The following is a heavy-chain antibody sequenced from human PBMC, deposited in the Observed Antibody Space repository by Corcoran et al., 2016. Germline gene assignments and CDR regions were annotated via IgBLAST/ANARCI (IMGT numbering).Heavy chain of an antibody. J-gene: IGHJ5*02. CDR2: MNPNSGNT. CDR1: GYTFTSYD. D-gene: IGHD4-17*01. Sequence: QVQLVQSGAEVKKPGASVKVSCKASGYTFTSYDINWVRQATGQGLEWMGWMNPNSGNTGYAQKFQGRVTMTRNTSISTAYMELSSLRSGDTAVYYCARRVTTVTPNWFDPWGQGTLVTVSS. V-gene: IGHV1-8*01. CDR3: ARRVTTVTPNWFDP.